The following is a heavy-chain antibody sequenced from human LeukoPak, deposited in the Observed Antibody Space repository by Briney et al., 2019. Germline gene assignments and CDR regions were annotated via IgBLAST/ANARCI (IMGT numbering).Heavy chain of an antibody. V-gene: IGHV4-38-2*02. Sequence: SETLSLTCSVSPYVFSDGYYWGWIRQSPGKGLEWIGSIYYSGSTYYNPSLKSRVTISVDTSKNQFSLELSSVTAADTAVYYCARVPWPYNWNSHYYYYMDVWGKGTTVTVSS. J-gene: IGHJ6*03. CDR3: ARVPWPYNWNSHYYYYMDV. CDR1: PYVFSDGYY. CDR2: IYYSGST. D-gene: IGHD1-7*01.